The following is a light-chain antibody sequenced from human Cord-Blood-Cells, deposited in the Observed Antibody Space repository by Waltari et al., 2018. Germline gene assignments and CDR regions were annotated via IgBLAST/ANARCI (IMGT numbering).Light chain of an antibody. CDR2: AAS. CDR3: QQSYSTPYT. J-gene: IGKJ2*01. V-gene: IGKV1-39*01. Sequence: DIQMTQSPSSLSASVGDRVTITCRASQSISSYLNWYQQKPGKAPKLLIYAASSLQSGVPSRFSGSGSVTDFTLTISSLQPEDFATYYCQQSYSTPYTFGQETKLEIK. CDR1: QSISSY.